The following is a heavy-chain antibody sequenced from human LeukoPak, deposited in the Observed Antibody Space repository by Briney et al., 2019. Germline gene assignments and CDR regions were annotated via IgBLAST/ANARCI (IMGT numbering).Heavy chain of an antibody. V-gene: IGHV4-59*01. J-gene: IGHJ6*02. D-gene: IGHD6-13*01. CDR2: IYYSGST. Sequence: SETLSLACTVSGGSISNYYWSWIRQPPGERLEWIGSIYYSGSTTYSPSLKSRVTISVDTSKNQFSLKLSSVTAADTAVYYCARDSSRDNYYYYYGMDVWGQGTTVTVSS. CDR1: GGSISNYY. CDR3: ARDSSRDNYYYYYGMDV.